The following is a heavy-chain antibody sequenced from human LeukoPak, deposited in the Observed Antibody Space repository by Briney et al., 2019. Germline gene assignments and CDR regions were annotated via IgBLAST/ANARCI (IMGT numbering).Heavy chain of an antibody. CDR1: GASISNYY. D-gene: IGHD7-27*01. Sequence: PSETLSLTCTVSGASISNYYWSWSRQPPGKGLEWIGYIHYTGSAHYNPSLMSRVTISVDTSKTQFSLRLTSVTAADTAVYYCTRGPGAASVWGQGTPVTVSS. CDR3: TRGPGAASV. J-gene: IGHJ4*02. V-gene: IGHV4-59*01. CDR2: IHYTGSA.